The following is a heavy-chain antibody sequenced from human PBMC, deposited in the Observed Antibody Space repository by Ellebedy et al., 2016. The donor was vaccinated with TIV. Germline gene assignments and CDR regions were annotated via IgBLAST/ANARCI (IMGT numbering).Heavy chain of an antibody. CDR3: ARDSRRDGYNQLDY. CDR2: IIPILGIA. J-gene: IGHJ4*02. Sequence: AASVKVSCKASGGTFSSYAISWVRQAPGQGLEWMGRIIPILGIANYAQKFQGRVTITADKSTSTAYMELSSLRSEDTAVYYCARDSRRDGYNQLDYWGQGTLVTVSS. V-gene: IGHV1-69*04. D-gene: IGHD5-24*01. CDR1: GGTFSSYA.